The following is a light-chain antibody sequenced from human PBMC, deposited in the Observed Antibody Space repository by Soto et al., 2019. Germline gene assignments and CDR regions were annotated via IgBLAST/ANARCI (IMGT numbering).Light chain of an antibody. CDR3: CSYTRSSTHV. V-gene: IGLV2-14*03. CDR2: DVN. CDR1: SSDVGGYNF. Sequence: QSALTQPASVSGSPGQSITISCTGTSSDVGGYNFVSWYQQHPGKVPKLMIFDVNRGPSGVSDPFSGSKSGNTASLTISGLQAEDEGDYYCCSYTRSSTHVFGSGTKLTVL. J-gene: IGLJ1*01.